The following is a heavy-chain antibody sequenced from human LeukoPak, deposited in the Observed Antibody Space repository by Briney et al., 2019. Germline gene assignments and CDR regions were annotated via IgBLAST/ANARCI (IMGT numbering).Heavy chain of an antibody. CDR3: ARAYGDYGYPYYHYGMDV. V-gene: IGHV1-8*01. CDR2: MNPNSGNT. Sequence: ASVKVSCKASGYTFTSYDINWVRQATGQGLEWMGWMNPNSGNTGYAQKFQGRVTMTRNTSISTAYMELSSLRSEDTAVYYCARAYGDYGYPYYHYGMDVWGQGTTVTVSS. D-gene: IGHD4-17*01. J-gene: IGHJ6*02. CDR1: GYTFTSYD.